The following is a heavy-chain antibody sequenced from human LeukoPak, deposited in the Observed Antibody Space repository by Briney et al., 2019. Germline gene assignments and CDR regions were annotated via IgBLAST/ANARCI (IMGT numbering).Heavy chain of an antibody. D-gene: IGHD6-19*01. CDR3: ARAGYSSGWYDY. J-gene: IGHJ4*02. V-gene: IGHV3-13*04. Sequence: GGSVRLSCVASGFTFSSYDMHWVRQATGKGLEWVSAIGTAGDTYYPGSVKGRFTISRENAKNSLYLQMNSLRAGDTAVYYCARAGYSSGWYDYWGQGTLVTVSS. CDR2: IGTAGDT. CDR1: GFTFSSYD.